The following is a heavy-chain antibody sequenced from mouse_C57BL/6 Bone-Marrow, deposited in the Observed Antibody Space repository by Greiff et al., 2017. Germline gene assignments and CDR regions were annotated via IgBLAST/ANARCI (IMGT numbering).Heavy chain of an antibody. V-gene: IGHV14-4*01. CDR1: GFNIKDAY. J-gene: IGHJ2*01. CDR3: TIMVTTGFDY. Sequence: EVQLQQSGAELVRPGASVKLSCTASGFNIKDAYMHWVKQRPEQGLEWIGWIDPENGDTEYASKFQGKATITADTSSNTAYLQLSSLTSEDTAVYYCTIMVTTGFDYWGQGTTLTVSS. CDR2: IDPENGDT. D-gene: IGHD2-2*01.